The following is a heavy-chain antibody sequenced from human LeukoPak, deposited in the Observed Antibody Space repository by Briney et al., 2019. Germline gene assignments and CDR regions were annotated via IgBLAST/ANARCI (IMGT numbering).Heavy chain of an antibody. J-gene: IGHJ4*02. CDR3: ARDRPTGASRVFVVQ. V-gene: IGHV3-21*06. Sequence: GGSLRLSCTASGFSFSTYAMTWVRQAPGKGLEWISPMGSGSRYIYYADSVRGRFTISRDNTKNSLYLLMNNLRAEDTAIYYCARDRPTGASRVFVVQWGQGTPVTVSS. CDR1: GFSFSTYA. CDR2: MGSGSRYI. D-gene: IGHD2-15*01.